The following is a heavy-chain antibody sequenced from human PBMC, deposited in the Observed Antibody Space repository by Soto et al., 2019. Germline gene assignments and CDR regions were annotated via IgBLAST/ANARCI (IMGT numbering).Heavy chain of an antibody. D-gene: IGHD6-13*01. J-gene: IGHJ6*02. CDR3: ARGRLSSSWTQAYGMDV. CDR2: MNPNSGNT. Sequence: QVQLVQSGAEVKKPGASVKVSCKASGYTFTSYDINWVRQATGQGLEWMGWMNPNSGNTGYAQKFQGRVTMTRNTSISTAYMELSSLRSEDTAVYYCARGRLSSSWTQAYGMDVWGQGTTVTVSS. CDR1: GYTFTSYD. V-gene: IGHV1-8*01.